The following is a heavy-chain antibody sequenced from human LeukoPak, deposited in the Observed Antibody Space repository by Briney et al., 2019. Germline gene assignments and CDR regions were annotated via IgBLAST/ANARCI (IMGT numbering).Heavy chain of an antibody. Sequence: GGPLRLSCSASGFTFSSCAMHWVRQAPGMGLEYVSGINDYDTTTHYGDSARGRVTISRDDSKNTVHLQMSSLRAEDTAVYYCVKDLSGWYSFDYWGQGTLVTVSS. CDR2: INDYDTTT. CDR3: VKDLSGWYSFDY. CDR1: GFTFSSCA. D-gene: IGHD6-19*01. V-gene: IGHV3-64D*09. J-gene: IGHJ4*02.